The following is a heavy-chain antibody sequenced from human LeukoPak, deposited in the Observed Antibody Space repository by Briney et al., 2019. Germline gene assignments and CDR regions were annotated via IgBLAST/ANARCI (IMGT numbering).Heavy chain of an antibody. Sequence: GGSLRLSCAVSGISLSNYGMSWVRQAPGKGLEWVAGISGNGGGTNYADSVKGRFTISRDNPKNTLYLQMNRLRAEDTAVYFCAKRGVVIRVILVGFHKEAYYFDSWGQGALVTVSS. CDR1: GISLSNYG. D-gene: IGHD3-22*01. CDR2: ISGNGGGT. V-gene: IGHV3-23*01. CDR3: AKRGVVIRVILVGFHKEAYYFDS. J-gene: IGHJ4*02.